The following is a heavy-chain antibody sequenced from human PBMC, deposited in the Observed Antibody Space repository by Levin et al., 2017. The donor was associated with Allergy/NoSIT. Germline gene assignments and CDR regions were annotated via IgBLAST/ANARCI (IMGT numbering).Heavy chain of an antibody. CDR1: GFTFSSYW. D-gene: IGHD2-15*01. Sequence: ETLSLTCEASGFTFSSYWMSWVRQAPGKGLEWVANTKQDGSEKYYVDSVKGRFTISRDNAKSSLYLQMNSLRPEDTAVYYCARDRGYCSGGSCPSQNLFDYWGQGTLVTVSS. CDR2: TKQDGSEK. CDR3: ARDRGYCSGGSCPSQNLFDY. J-gene: IGHJ4*02. V-gene: IGHV3-7*01.